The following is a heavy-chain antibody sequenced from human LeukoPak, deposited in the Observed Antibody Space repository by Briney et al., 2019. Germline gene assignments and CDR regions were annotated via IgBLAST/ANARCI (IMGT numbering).Heavy chain of an antibody. V-gene: IGHV1-69*13. Sequence: SAKVSCKASGGTFTSYAISWVRQAPGQGLEWMGGITPNIGTANYAQKFQGRVTITADESTSTAYMELSSLRSEDTAVYYCATGTPHYYDSSCYFLSGFDYWGQRTLVTVSS. J-gene: IGHJ4*02. CDR2: ITPNIGTA. D-gene: IGHD3-22*01. CDR1: GGTFTSYA. CDR3: ATGTPHYYDSSCYFLSGFDY.